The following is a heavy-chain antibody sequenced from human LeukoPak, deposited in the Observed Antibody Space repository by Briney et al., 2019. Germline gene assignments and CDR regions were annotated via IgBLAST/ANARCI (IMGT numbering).Heavy chain of an antibody. V-gene: IGHV4-39*07. J-gene: IGHJ5*02. Sequence: SETLSLTCTVSGGSISSSSYYWGWIRQPPGKGLEWIGSIYYSGSTYYNPSLKSRVTISVDTSKNQFSLKLSSVTAADTAVYYCARDLVVVVAAQMYIWFDPWGQGTLVTVSS. D-gene: IGHD2-15*01. CDR1: GGSISSSSYY. CDR3: ARDLVVVVAAQMYIWFDP. CDR2: IYYSGST.